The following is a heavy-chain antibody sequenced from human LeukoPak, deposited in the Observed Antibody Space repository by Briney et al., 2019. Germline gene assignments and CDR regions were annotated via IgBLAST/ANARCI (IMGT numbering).Heavy chain of an antibody. J-gene: IGHJ4*02. V-gene: IGHV3-23*01. CDR1: GFTFSSYA. Sequence: PGGSLRLSCAASGFTFSSYAMSWVRQAPGKGLEWVSGISGSGASTYYADSVKGRFTISRDNSKNTLYVQMNSLRAEDTAVYYCAKSCGYSYRALDYWGQGTLVTVSS. CDR3: AKSCGYSYRALDY. CDR2: ISGSGAST. D-gene: IGHD5-18*01.